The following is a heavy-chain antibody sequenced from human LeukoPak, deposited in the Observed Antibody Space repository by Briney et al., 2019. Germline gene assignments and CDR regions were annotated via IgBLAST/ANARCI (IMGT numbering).Heavy chain of an antibody. J-gene: IGHJ4*02. CDR1: GGSFSGYY. CDR3: ARDPAVAGTGWDFDY. V-gene: IGHV4-34*01. Sequence: PSETLSLTCAVYGGSFSGYYWSWIRQPPGKGLEWIGEINHSGSTNYNPSLKSRVTISVDKSKNQFSLKLSSVTAADTAVYYCARDPAVAGTGWDFDYWGQGTLVTVSS. CDR2: INHSGST. D-gene: IGHD6-19*01.